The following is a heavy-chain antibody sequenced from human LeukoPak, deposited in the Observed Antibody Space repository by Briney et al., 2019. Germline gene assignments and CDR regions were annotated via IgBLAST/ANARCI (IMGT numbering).Heavy chain of an antibody. D-gene: IGHD2-15*01. Sequence: GGSLRLSCVTSGFTFSRFGMTWVRQPPGKGLEWVASFDGNADGTYYADSVKGRCTISRDNSKNTLYLQMNSLRAEDTAIYYCAKPRIIGLGWAQFDYWGQGSLVTVSS. CDR2: FDGNADGT. CDR3: AKPRIIGLGWAQFDY. J-gene: IGHJ4*02. CDR1: GFTFSRFG. V-gene: IGHV3-23*01.